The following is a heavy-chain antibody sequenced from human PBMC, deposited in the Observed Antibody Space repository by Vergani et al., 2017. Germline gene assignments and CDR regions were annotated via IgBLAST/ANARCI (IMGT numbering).Heavy chain of an antibody. CDR1: GYSFTSYW. CDR3: ARLGVAAAGRTIGGVDY. J-gene: IGHJ4*02. V-gene: IGHV5-51*01. CDR2: MYPGDSDT. D-gene: IGHD6-13*01. Sequence: EVQLVQSGAEVKKPGESLKISCKGSGYSFTSYWIGWVRQMPGKGMEWMGIMYPGDSDTRYSTSFQGQVTISADKSISTAYLRWSSLKASDTAMYYCARLGVAAAGRTIGGVDYWGQGTRVTVSS.